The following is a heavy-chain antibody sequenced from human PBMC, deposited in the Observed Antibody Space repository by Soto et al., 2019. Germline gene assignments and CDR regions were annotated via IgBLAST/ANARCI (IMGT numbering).Heavy chain of an antibody. D-gene: IGHD5-12*01. Sequence: SVKVSCKASGGTFSHSTVAWVRQAPGHRPEWMGMIIPMFGSTNSAQKCRDRVTFSADTYTNTAYMQLSSLRSEDTTVYYCAAPSGLLGQYSALPDNWGQGTLVTVSS. CDR2: IIPMFGST. J-gene: IGHJ4*02. CDR3: AAPSGLLGQYSALPDN. CDR1: GGTFSHST. V-gene: IGHV1-69*08.